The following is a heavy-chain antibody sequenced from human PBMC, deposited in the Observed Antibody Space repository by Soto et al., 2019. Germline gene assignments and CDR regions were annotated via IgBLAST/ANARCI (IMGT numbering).Heavy chain of an antibody. CDR3: ARRGYDFWSGLDV. V-gene: IGHV5-10-1*01. CDR1: GYNFTSYW. D-gene: IGHD3-3*01. J-gene: IGHJ6*02. Sequence: GESLKISCKGSGYNFTSYWIIWVRQMPGKGLEWMGNIDPTDSFTTYSPSFQGHVTISTDKSMSTAYLQWGTLKASDTAMYYCARRGYDFWSGLDVWGQGTTVTV. CDR2: IDPTDSFT.